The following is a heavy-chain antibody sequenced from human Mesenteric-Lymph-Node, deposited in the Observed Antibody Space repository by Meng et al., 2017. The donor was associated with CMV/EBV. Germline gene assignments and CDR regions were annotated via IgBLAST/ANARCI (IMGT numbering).Heavy chain of an antibody. CDR2: IYPGDSDT. D-gene: IGHD5-24*01. Sequence: KGSGYSFTGYWIGWVRQMPGKGLEWMGIIYPGDSDTRYSPSFQGQVTISADKSISAAYLQWSSLKASDTAIYYCARQACRDGCPVDYWGQGTLVTVSS. CDR1: GYSFTGYW. J-gene: IGHJ4*02. V-gene: IGHV5-51*01. CDR3: ARQACRDGCPVDY.